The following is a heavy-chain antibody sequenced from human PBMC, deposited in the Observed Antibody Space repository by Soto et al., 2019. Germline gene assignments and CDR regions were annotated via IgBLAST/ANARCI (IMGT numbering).Heavy chain of an antibody. CDR2: ITPFSGYV. J-gene: IGHJ4*02. D-gene: IGHD1-26*01. CDR3: ASGGAGSGPFTWELPDH. CDR1: GNTVTYRY. V-gene: IGHV1-45*02. Sequence: QMQLVQSGAEVKKTGSSVTVSCKALGNTVTYRYLHWVRQAPGQALEWMGWITPFSGYVHYAQKFPGRLTITRDRSINTAYMQMSSLRSEDTAMYFCASGGAGSGPFTWELPDHWGQGTLVTVSS.